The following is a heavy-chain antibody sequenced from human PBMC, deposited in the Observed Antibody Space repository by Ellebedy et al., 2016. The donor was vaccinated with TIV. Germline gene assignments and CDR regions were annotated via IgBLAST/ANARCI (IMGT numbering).Heavy chain of an antibody. V-gene: IGHV4-34*01. CDR2: ISHSGST. Sequence: GSLRLXXAVYGGSFSGYYWSWVRQPPGKGLEWIGEISHSGSTNYNPSLKSRVTISVDTSKNQFSLKLTSVTAADTAVYYCARGTVALQRLEYFDSWGQGTLVIVSS. CDR1: GGSFSGYY. J-gene: IGHJ4*02. CDR3: ARGTVALQRLEYFDS. D-gene: IGHD6-19*01.